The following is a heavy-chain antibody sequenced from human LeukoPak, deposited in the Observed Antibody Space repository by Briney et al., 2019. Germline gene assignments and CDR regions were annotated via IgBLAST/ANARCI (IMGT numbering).Heavy chain of an antibody. V-gene: IGHV3-48*04. J-gene: IGHJ4*02. CDR1: GFAFSSYS. D-gene: IGHD2-15*01. CDR2: ITSSSSTI. Sequence: GGFLRLSCAASGFAFSSYSMSWVRQSPGKGLEWLSYITSSSSTIYYADSVRGRFTTSRDNAKNSLYLQMNSLRAEDTAVYYCARDPVVEPLDYWGQGTLVTVSS. CDR3: ARDPVVEPLDY.